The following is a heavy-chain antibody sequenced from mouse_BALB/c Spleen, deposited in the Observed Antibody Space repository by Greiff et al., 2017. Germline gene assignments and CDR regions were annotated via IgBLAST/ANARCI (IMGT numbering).Heavy chain of an antibody. V-gene: IGHV1-82*01. CDR3: ARKEVTGTYFDY. J-gene: IGHJ2*01. Sequence: QVQLKQSGPELVKPGASVKISCKASGYAFSSSWMNWVKQRPGQGLEWIGRIYPGDGDTNYNGKFKGKATLTADKSSSTAYMQLSSLTSVDSAVYFCARKEVTGTYFDYWGQGTTLTVSS. D-gene: IGHD4-1*01. CDR2: IYPGDGDT. CDR1: GYAFSSSW.